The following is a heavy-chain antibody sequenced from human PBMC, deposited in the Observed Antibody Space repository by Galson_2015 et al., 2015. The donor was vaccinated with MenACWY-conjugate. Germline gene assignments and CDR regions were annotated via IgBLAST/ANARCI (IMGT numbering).Heavy chain of an antibody. CDR1: GYTFISYG. D-gene: IGHD1-26*01. J-gene: IGHJ4*02. Sequence: SVKVSCKASGYTFISYGITWVRQAPGQGLEWMGRISVSNGDTKFAQSFQDRVSMIADTSTDTAYMKLRNLRSDDTALYYCARYSGPYDYFDSWGQGTLVTVSS. CDR2: ISVSNGDT. CDR3: ARYSGPYDYFDS. V-gene: IGHV1-18*01.